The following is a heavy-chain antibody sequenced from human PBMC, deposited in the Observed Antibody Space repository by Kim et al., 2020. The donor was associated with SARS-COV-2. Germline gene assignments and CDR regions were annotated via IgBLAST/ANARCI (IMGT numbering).Heavy chain of an antibody. CDR2: ISCSGGNI. D-gene: IGHD6-19*01. CDR1: GFTFSSYT. CDR3: AGAYSGCWYYFDY. Sequence: GGSLRLSCAASGFTFSSYTMNWVRQAPGKGLEWVSSISCSGGNIYYADSVKGRFTISRDNAKNSLYLQMNSLRAEDTAVYYCAGAYSGCWYYFDYWGQGTLVTVSS. J-gene: IGHJ4*02. V-gene: IGHV3-21*01.